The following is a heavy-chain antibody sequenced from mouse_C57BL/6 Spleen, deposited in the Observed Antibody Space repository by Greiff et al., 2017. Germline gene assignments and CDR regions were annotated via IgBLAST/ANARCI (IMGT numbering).Heavy chain of an antibody. CDR3: ARYSNTWFAY. CDR2: INPNNGGT. Sequence: DVKLQESGPELVKPGASVKIPCKASGYTFTDYNMDWVKQSHGKSLEWIGDINPNNGGTIYNQKFKGKATLTVDKSSSTAYMELRSLTSEDTAVYYCARYSNTWFAYWGQGTLVTVSA. J-gene: IGHJ3*01. D-gene: IGHD2-5*01. CDR1: GYTFTDYN. V-gene: IGHV1-18*01.